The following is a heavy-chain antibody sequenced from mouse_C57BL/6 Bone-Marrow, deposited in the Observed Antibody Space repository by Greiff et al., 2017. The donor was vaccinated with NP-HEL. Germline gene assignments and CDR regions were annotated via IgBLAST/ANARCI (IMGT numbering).Heavy chain of an antibody. CDR2: IYPGGGYT. V-gene: IGHV1-63*01. CDR1: GYTFTNYW. D-gene: IGHD1-1*01. CDR3: ARSKVTTVVAPRRYWYFDV. J-gene: IGHJ1*03. Sequence: QVQLQQSGAELVRPGTSVKMSCKASGYTFTNYWIGWAKQRPGHGLEWIGDIYPGGGYTNYNEKFKGKATLTADKSSSTAYMQFSSLTSEDSAIYYCARSKVTTVVAPRRYWYFDVWGTGTTVTVSS.